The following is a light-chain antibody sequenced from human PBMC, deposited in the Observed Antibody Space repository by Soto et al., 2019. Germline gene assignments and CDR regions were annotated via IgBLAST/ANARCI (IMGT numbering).Light chain of an antibody. CDR1: SSNIGAGYD. J-gene: IGLJ3*02. CDR3: QSYDSSLVGV. Sequence: QPVLTQPPSVSGAPGQRVTISCTGSSSNIGAGYDVHWYQQLPGTAPKLLIYGNSNRPSGVPDRFSGSKSGTSASLAITGLQAEDVADYYCQSYDSSLVGVFGGGTKLTVL. V-gene: IGLV1-40*01. CDR2: GNS.